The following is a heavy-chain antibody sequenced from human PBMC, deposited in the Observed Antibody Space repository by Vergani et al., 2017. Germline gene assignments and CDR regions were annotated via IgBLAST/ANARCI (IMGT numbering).Heavy chain of an antibody. J-gene: IGHJ4*02. D-gene: IGHD6-19*01. V-gene: IGHV3-21*01. CDR1: GFTFSSYS. Sequence: EVQLVESGGGLVKPGGSLRLSCAASGFTFSSYSMNWVRQAPGKGLEWVSSISSSSSYIYYADSVKGRFTISRENAKNSLYLQMNSLRAGDTAVYYCARGAGTDYYFDYWGQGTLVTVSS. CDR2: ISSSSSYI. CDR3: ARGAGTDYYFDY.